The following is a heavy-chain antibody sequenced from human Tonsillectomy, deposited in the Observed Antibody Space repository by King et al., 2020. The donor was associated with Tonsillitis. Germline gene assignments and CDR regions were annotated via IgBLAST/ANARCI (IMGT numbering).Heavy chain of an antibody. D-gene: IGHD4-23*01. J-gene: IGHJ6*02. CDR1: GGSVSSGRYY. CDR3: ARGSAVVKNGMDV. Sequence: QLQESGPGLVKPSETLSLTCTVSGGSVSSGRYYWSWIRQPPGKGLEWIGYIYYSVGTNNNPSLKIRVSTSIDTSKNQFSLKLSSVTAADTAVYYCARGSAVVKNGMDVWGQGTTVTVSS. CDR2: IYYSVGT. V-gene: IGHV4-61*01.